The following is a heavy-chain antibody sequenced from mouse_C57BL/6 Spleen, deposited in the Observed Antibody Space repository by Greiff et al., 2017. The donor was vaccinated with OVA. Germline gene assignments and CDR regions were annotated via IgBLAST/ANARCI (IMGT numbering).Heavy chain of an antibody. CDR2: IRNKANGYTT. V-gene: IGHV7-3*01. CDR3: ATPDSSGYSAWFAY. D-gene: IGHD3-2*02. Sequence: EVKLVESGGGLVQPGGSLSLSCAASGFTFTDYYMSWVRQPPGKALEWLGFIRNKANGYTTEYSASVKGRFTISRDNSQSILYLQMNALRAEDSATYYCATPDSSGYSAWFAYWGQGTLVTVSA. J-gene: IGHJ3*01. CDR1: GFTFTDYY.